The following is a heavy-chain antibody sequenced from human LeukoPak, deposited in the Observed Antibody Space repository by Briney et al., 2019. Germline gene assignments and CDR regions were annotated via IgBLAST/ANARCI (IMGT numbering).Heavy chain of an antibody. CDR2: IYTGGST. V-gene: IGHV3-66*01. Sequence: GGSLRLSCAASGCTVSGSYMSWVRQAPGKGLEWVSVIYTGGSTLYADSVKGRFTISRDNSDNTLYLQMNSLRAEDTAAYYCARDLWGYSYWGQGTLVTVSA. D-gene: IGHD3-16*01. J-gene: IGHJ4*02. CDR1: GCTVSGSY. CDR3: ARDLWGYSY.